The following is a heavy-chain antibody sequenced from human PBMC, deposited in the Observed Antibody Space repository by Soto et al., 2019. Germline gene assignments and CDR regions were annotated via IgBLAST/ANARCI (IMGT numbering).Heavy chain of an antibody. J-gene: IGHJ4*02. CDR2: INAGNGNT. Sequence: QVQLVQSGAEVKKPGASVKVSCKASGYTFTSYAMHWVRQAPGQRLGWMGRINAGNGNTKYSQKFQGRVTITRDTSAGAAYMELSSVRSGDTAVYYCANALGLYYFDYWGQGTLVTVSS. V-gene: IGHV1-3*01. CDR1: GYTFTSYA. CDR3: ANALGLYYFDY. D-gene: IGHD3-16*01.